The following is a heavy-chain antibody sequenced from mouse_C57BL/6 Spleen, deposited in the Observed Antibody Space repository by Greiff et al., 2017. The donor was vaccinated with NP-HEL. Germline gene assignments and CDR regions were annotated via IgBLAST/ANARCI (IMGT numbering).Heavy chain of an antibody. Sequence: EVKVVESGGGLVKPGGSLKLSCAASGFTFSDYGMHWVRQAPEKGLEWVAYISSGSSTIYYADTVKGRFTISRDNAKNTLFLQMTSLRSEDTAMYYCARINWDMDYWGQGTTLTVSS. CDR2: ISSGSSTI. J-gene: IGHJ2*01. CDR3: ARINWDMDY. D-gene: IGHD4-1*01. V-gene: IGHV5-17*01. CDR1: GFTFSDYG.